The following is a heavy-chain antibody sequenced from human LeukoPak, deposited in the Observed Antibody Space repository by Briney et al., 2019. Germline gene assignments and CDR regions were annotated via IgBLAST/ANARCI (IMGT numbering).Heavy chain of an antibody. V-gene: IGHV3-7*01. CDR2: KKEDGSEK. D-gene: IGHD6-13*01. CDR1: GFTFSSYW. CDR3: ARDPSGRAAAGRGDY. Sequence: PGGSLRLSCAASGFTFSSYWMNWVRQAPGKGLEWVGKKKEDGSEKYYVDSVKGRLTISRDNAKNSTDLQMNSLRAEDTAVYYCARDPSGRAAAGRGDYWGQGNLVTVSS. J-gene: IGHJ4*02.